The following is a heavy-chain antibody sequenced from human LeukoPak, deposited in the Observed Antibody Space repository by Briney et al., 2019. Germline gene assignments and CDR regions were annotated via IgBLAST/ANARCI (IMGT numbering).Heavy chain of an antibody. Sequence: SETLSLTCTVSGGSISSYYWSWIRQPPGKGLEWIGYLYYSGSTNYNPSLKCRVTISVDTSKNQFSLKLSSVTAADTALYYCARVSGVTTGSHWFDPWGQGTLVTVSS. V-gene: IGHV4-59*01. J-gene: IGHJ5*02. CDR2: LYYSGST. CDR1: GGSISSYY. D-gene: IGHD4-11*01. CDR3: ARVSGVTTGSHWFDP.